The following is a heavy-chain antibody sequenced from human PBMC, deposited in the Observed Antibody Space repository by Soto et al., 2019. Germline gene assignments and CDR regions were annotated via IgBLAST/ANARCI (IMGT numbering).Heavy chain of an antibody. D-gene: IGHD3-22*01. CDR1: GGSISSSSYY. V-gene: IGHV4-39*01. CDR3: ARDHYHDSSGYFSSYGMAV. CDR2: IYYSGST. Sequence: PSETLSLTCTVSGGSISSSSYYWGWIRQPPGKGLEWIGSIYYSGSTYYNPSLKSRVTISVDTSKNQFSLKLSSVTAADTAVYYCARDHYHDSSGYFSSYGMAVWRQGTTVTVSS. J-gene: IGHJ6*02.